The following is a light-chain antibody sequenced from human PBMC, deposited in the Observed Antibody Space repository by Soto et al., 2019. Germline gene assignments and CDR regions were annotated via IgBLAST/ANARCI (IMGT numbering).Light chain of an antibody. V-gene: IGLV2-14*01. CDR2: EIT. CDR1: SHDVGNDNY. J-gene: IGLJ3*02. CDR3: ASYTSSLTLV. Sequence: QSVLTQPASVSGSPGQSITISCTGTSHDVGNDNYVSWYQQHPGKVPKLIIYEITIRPSGVSDRFSGSKSGYTASLTISGLQAEDEADYYCASYTSSLTLVFGGGTQLTVL.